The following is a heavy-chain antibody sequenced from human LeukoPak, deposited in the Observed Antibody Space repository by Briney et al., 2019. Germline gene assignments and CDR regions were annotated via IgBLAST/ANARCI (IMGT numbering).Heavy chain of an antibody. D-gene: IGHD1-26*01. CDR2: IYYSGST. CDR3: ARAHWYSGSYLVAFDI. Sequence: SETLSLTCTVSGGSISSYYWNWIRQPPGKGLEWIGYIYYSGSTNYNPSLKSRVTISVDTSKNQFSLKLSSVTAADTAVYYCARAHWYSGSYLVAFDIWGQGTMVTVSS. J-gene: IGHJ3*02. CDR1: GGSISSYY. V-gene: IGHV4-59*01.